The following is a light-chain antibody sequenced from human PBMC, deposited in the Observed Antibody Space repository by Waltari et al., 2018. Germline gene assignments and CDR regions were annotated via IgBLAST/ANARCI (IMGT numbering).Light chain of an antibody. CDR1: SSEIGGYNR. CDR3: SSYARSTTLL. V-gene: IGLV2-18*02. CDR2: EVT. J-gene: IGLJ2*01. Sequence: QAALTQSPSVSGSPGQSVTISCTGTSSEIGGYNRVCWYQHHPGIAPKLMICEVTKLPSGVSDRFSGSKSGNTASLTISGLQAEDEADYYCSSYARSTTLLFGGGTRLTVL.